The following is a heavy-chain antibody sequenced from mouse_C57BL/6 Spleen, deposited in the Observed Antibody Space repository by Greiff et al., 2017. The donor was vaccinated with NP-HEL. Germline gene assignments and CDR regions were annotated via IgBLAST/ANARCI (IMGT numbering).Heavy chain of an antibody. CDR1: GFSLTSYG. V-gene: IGHV2-2*01. CDR3: AREVYDGYPHFDY. D-gene: IGHD2-3*01. J-gene: IGHJ2*01. CDR2: IWSGGST. Sequence: VHLVESGPGLVQPSQSLSITCTVSGFSLTSYGVHWVRQSPGTGLEWLGVIWSGGSTDYNAAFISRLSISKDNSKSQVFFKMNSLQADDTAIYYCAREVYDGYPHFDYWGQGTTLTVSS.